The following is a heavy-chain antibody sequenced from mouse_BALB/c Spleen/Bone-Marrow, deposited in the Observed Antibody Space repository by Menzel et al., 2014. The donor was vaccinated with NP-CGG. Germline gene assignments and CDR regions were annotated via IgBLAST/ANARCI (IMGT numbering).Heavy chain of an antibody. J-gene: IGHJ2*01. D-gene: IGHD3-1*01. CDR2: ISSGGSYT. V-gene: IGHV5-9-1*01. CDR1: GFTFSSYA. CDR3: ARDGLSRLLDY. Sequence: EVKLMESGGGLVKPGGSLKLSCAASGFTFSSYAMSWVRQTPEKRLEWVATISSGGSYTYYPDSVKGRFTISRDNAKNTLYQQISSPRSEATAMYYCARDGLSRLLDYWGRGAPRTVSS.